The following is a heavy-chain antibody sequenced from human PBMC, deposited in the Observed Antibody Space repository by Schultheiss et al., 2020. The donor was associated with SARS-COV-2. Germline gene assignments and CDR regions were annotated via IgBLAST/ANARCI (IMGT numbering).Heavy chain of an antibody. CDR1: GFTFSSYA. J-gene: IGHJ6*02. Sequence: GGSLRLSCAASGFTFSSYAMHWVRQAPGKGLEWVAVISYDGSNKYYADSVKGRFTISRDNSKNTLYLQMNSPRAEDTAVYYCARDLRLRRSGWLANYYYYYGMDVWGQGTTVTVSS. CDR3: ARDLRLRRSGWLANYYYYYGMDV. CDR2: ISYDGSNK. D-gene: IGHD6-19*01. V-gene: IGHV3-30*11.